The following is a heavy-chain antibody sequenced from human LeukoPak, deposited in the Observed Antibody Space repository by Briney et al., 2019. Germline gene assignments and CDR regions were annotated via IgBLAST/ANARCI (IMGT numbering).Heavy chain of an antibody. CDR2: MNPRDNT. J-gene: IGHJ3*02. CDR3: ARYTQHYGFDI. D-gene: IGHD3-3*02. Sequence: GASVKVSCKASGYTSTSPDINGVRQATGRGLEWLGWMNPRDNTGYAQKFQGRVTLTRDKSINTAYMELSSLRSEDTAVCYCARYTQHYGFDIWGQGTTVTVSA. CDR1: GYTSTSPD. V-gene: IGHV1-8*01.